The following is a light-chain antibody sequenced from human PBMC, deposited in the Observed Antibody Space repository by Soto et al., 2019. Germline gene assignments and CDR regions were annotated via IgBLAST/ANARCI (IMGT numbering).Light chain of an antibody. CDR3: QSYDSSLSAV. CDR2: GNT. CDR1: SSNIGAGYD. J-gene: IGLJ2*01. Sequence: QSVLTQPPSVSGAPGQRVTISCTGSSSNIGAGYDVHWYQQLPGTAPKLLIYGNTNRPSGVPDRFSGSKSGTSASLAITGLQAEDEADYYCQSYDSSLSAVFGGGTKRPS. V-gene: IGLV1-40*01.